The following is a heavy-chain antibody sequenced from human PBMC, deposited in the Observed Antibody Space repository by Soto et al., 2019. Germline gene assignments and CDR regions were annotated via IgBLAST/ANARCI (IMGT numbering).Heavy chain of an antibody. CDR2: INDRGSI. Sequence: QVQLQQWGAGPLRPLETLSLTCGVSGGSFSGHYWAWIRQSPGKGLEWIGEINDRGSINYNPSLKSRVSISVDTSKNHYSLNLRSVTAADPAVYYCARESHDILTGPPWVWYFDLWGRGTLVTVSS. V-gene: IGHV4-34*01. D-gene: IGHD3-9*01. J-gene: IGHJ2*01. CDR1: GGSFSGHY. CDR3: ARESHDILTGPPWVWYFDL.